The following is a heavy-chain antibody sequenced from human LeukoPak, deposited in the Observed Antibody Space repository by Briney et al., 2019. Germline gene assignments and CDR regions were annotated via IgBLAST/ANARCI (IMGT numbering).Heavy chain of an antibody. V-gene: IGHV3-64D*09. J-gene: IGHJ4*02. Sequence: GGSLRLSCSASRFTFSTYAMHWVRQAPGKGLEYVSVISSNGGSTYYAESVKGRFTISRDNSKNTLYLQMTSLRPEDTAVYYCVKEDNQTPGGDYWGRGTLVTVSS. CDR2: ISSNGGST. CDR3: VKEDNQTPGGDY. D-gene: IGHD1-1*01. CDR1: RFTFSTYA.